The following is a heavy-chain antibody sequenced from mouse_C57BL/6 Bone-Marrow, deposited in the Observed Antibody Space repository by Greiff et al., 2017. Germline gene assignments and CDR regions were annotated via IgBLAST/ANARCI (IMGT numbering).Heavy chain of an antibody. J-gene: IGHJ1*03. V-gene: IGHV5-17*01. CDR2: ISSGGSTI. CDR1: GFPFSDYG. Sequence: EVQGVESGGGLVQPGGSLKLSCAASGFPFSDYGMPWVRQAPEKGLEWVAYISSGGSTIYYADTLKGRFTISSDNAKNTLFLQMTSLRSEDTAMYYCAKLGSYWYFDVWGTGTTVTVSS. CDR3: AKLGSYWYFDV. D-gene: IGHD4-1*01.